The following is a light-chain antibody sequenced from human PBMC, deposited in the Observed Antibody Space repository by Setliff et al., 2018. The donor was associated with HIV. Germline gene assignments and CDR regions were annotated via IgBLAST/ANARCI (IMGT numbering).Light chain of an antibody. Sequence: QSALTQPASVSGSPGQSITISCTGTSSDVGGYNYVSWYQQHPGKAPKLMIYDVSKRPSGVSNRFSGSKSGNTASLTISGLQAEDEADYYCCSYAGSSTDVFGTGTKVTVL. V-gene: IGLV2-23*02. J-gene: IGLJ1*01. CDR1: SSDVGGYNY. CDR3: CSYAGSSTDV. CDR2: DVS.